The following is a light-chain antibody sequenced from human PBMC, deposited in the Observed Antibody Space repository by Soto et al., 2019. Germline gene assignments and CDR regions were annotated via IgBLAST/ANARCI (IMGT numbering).Light chain of an antibody. V-gene: IGKV3-20*01. J-gene: IGKJ4*01. CDR2: GAS. CDR3: QQYTTSLLT. CDR1: QNINNNY. Sequence: EIVLTQSPGTLSLSPGEGATLSCRASQNINNNYLAWYQQKPGQAPRLLIHGASSRATGIPDRFSGSGSGTDFTLTISRLEREDFAVYYCQQYTTSLLTFGGGTKVEIK.